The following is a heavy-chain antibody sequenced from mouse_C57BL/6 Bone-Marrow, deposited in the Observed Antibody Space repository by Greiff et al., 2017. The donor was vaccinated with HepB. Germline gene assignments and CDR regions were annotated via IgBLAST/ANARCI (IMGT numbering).Heavy chain of an antibody. CDR3: ARITTVVGGGYFDY. V-gene: IGHV2-2*01. CDR2: IWSGGST. D-gene: IGHD1-1*01. Sequence: VKVVESGPGLVQPSQSLSITCTVSGFSLTSYGVHWVRQSPGKGLEWLGVIWSGGSTDYNAAFISRLSISKDNSKSQVFFKMNSLQADDTAIYYCARITTVVGGGYFDYWGQGTTLTVSS. J-gene: IGHJ2*01. CDR1: GFSLTSYG.